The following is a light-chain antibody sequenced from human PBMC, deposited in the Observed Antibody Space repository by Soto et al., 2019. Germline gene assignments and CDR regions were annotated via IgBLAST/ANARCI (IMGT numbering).Light chain of an antibody. CDR2: WAS. CDR3: T. V-gene: IGKV4-1*01. J-gene: IGKJ1*01. CDR1: QSVVNSSNNKKY. Sequence: RATINCKSSQSVVNSSNNKKYLTWYQQKPGQPPKVLIYWASTRESGVPDRFSGSGSGTDFTLTISSFFASNGPHTRWTSG.